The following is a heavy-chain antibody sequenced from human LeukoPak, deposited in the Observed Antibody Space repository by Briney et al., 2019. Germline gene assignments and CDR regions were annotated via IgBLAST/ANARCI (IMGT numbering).Heavy chain of an antibody. D-gene: IGHD1-26*01. J-gene: IGHJ4*02. CDR3: KVGPMFEY. CDR1: GFTFSHAW. CDR2: IKSKTDGGTA. V-gene: IGHV3-15*01. Sequence: GGTLRLSCAASGFTFSHAWMSWVRQAPGKGLEWVGRIKSKTDGGTADYAAPVKGRFTISRDDSKNTLYLQMNSLKTEDTAVYYCKVGPMFEYWGQGTLVTVSS.